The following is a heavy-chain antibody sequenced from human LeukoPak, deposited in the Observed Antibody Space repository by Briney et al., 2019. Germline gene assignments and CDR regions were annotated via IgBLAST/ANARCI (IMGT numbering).Heavy chain of an antibody. CDR2: IYYSGST. Sequence: SETLSLTCTVSGGSISSYYWSWIRQPPGKGLEWIGYIYYSGSTNYNPSLKSRVTISVDTSKNQFSLKLSSVTAADTAEYYCARANDYYYYYMDVWGKGTTVTVSS. J-gene: IGHJ6*03. CDR3: ARANDYYYYYMDV. V-gene: IGHV4-59*01. CDR1: GGSISSYY.